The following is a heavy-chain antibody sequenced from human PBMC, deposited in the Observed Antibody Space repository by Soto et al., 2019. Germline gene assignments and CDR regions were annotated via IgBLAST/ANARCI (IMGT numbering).Heavy chain of an antibody. CDR1: GGTLNKHA. J-gene: IGHJ6*02. V-gene: IGHV1-18*01. D-gene: IGHD2-2*01. CDR2: IIPYNGHT. CDR3: ARDLTIVPATHPRLENYGMDV. Sequence: QVQLVQSGAEVKKPGSSVKVSCKASGGTLNKHAITWVRRAPGQGLEWLGGIIPYNGHTQFVQRFQGRVTMTTDTSTKTAYMELRNLRSDDTAHYYCARDLTIVPATHPRLENYGMDVWGQGTTVIVSS.